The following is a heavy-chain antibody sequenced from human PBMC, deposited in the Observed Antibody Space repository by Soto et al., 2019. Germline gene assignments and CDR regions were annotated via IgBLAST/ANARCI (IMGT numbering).Heavy chain of an antibody. J-gene: IGHJ6*02. V-gene: IGHV3-23*01. CDR1: GFTFSSYA. D-gene: IGHD3-3*01. Sequence: PGGSLRLSCAASGFTFSSYAMSWVRQAPGKGLEWVSAISGSGGSTYYADSVKGRFTISRDNSKNTLYLQMNSLRAEDTAVYYCAKDRLKGLSYYYDFWSGYYTALAYVMDLWGQGSSVTGSS. CDR2: ISGSGGST. CDR3: AKDRLKGLSYYYDFWSGYYTALAYVMDL.